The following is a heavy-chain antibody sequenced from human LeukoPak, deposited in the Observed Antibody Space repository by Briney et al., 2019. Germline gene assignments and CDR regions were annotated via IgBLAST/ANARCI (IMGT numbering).Heavy chain of an antibody. Sequence: GRSLRLSCAASGFXFSGYWMHWVRQAPGKGLAWVSVIRSDGSITTYADSVKGRFTISRDTAKNTLYLQMNSLRAEDTAVYYCARDGRSGNFDKWGQGTLVSVSS. D-gene: IGHD1-26*01. CDR3: ARDGRSGNFDK. J-gene: IGHJ4*02. CDR1: GFXFSGYW. V-gene: IGHV3-74*01. CDR2: IRSDGSIT.